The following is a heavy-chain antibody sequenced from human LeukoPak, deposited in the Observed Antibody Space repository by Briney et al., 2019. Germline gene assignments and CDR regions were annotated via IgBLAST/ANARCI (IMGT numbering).Heavy chain of an antibody. CDR1: GYTFIDHY. CDR3: ARAGHNSNSGGYDF. V-gene: IGHV1-2*02. CDR2: IDPNTGDT. Sequence: ASVKVSCKPSGYTFIDHYLNWVRQAPGQGLESLGWIDPNTGDTNYPQKFQGRLTMTRDTSSSTAYMELNRLRSDDTAVYYCARAGHNSNSGGYDFWGLGTLVTVSS. J-gene: IGHJ4*02. D-gene: IGHD3-22*01.